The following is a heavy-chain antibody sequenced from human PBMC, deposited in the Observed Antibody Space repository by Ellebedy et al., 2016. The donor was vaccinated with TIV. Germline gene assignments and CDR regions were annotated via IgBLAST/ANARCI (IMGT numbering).Heavy chain of an antibody. CDR3: AKAASLYGSGSYSNDLHS. V-gene: IGHV3-9*01. CDR2: IVWRSDAI. CDR1: GFTFNNYA. Sequence: SLKISCAASGFTFNNYAMHWVRQAPGKGLEWVSGIVWRSDAIGYADAVKGRFTVSRDHAQNSLYLQMNNLRVQDTAFYYCAKAASLYGSGSYSNDLHSWGQGTLVTVS. D-gene: IGHD3-10*01. J-gene: IGHJ4*02.